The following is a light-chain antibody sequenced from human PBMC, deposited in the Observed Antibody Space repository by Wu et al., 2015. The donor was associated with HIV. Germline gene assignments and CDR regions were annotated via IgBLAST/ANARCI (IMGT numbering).Light chain of an antibody. CDR2: ATS. CDR3: QQYEHWPPLT. Sequence: EIVMTQSPATLSLSPGERATLSCRASQDVGTYVAWYQQKPGQAPRLLMSATSRRASGIPARFIGRGSGTEFALTIDSLQSEDFAIYFCQQYEHWPPLTFGGGTTVEI. CDR1: QDVGTY. J-gene: IGKJ4*01. V-gene: IGKV3-15*01.